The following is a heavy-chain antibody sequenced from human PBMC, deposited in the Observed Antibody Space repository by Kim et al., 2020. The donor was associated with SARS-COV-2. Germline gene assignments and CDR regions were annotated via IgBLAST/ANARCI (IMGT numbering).Heavy chain of an antibody. CDR1: GGTFSSYG. CDR2: IIPIFGTA. V-gene: IGHV1-69*13. CDR3: ARDRDDIVVVPAAKGRHYY. Sequence: SVKVSCKASGGTFSSYGISWVRQAPGQGLEWMGGIIPIFGTANYAQKFQGRVTITADESTSTAYMELSSLRSADTAGYYCARDRDDIVVVPAAKGRHYY. J-gene: IGHJ6*01. D-gene: IGHD2-2*01.